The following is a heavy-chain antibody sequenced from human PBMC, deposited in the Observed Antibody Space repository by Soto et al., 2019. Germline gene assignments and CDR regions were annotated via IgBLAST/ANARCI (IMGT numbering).Heavy chain of an antibody. V-gene: IGHV1-69*13. CDR2: IIPFFGTA. D-gene: IGHD4-17*01. CDR3: AKSAPMDAGDKYYYDF. CDR1: GGTFSTFG. Sequence: ASVKVSCKASGGTFSTFGISWVRQAPGQGLEWMGGIIPFFGTARYSQKFEDRITITADESTNTVYMDLRSLTSEDTAIYYCAKSAPMDAGDKYYYDFWGQGALVTASS. J-gene: IGHJ4*02.